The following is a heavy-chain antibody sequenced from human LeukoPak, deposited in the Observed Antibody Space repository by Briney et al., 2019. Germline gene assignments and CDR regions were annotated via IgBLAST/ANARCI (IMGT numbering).Heavy chain of an antibody. CDR2: ISGSDGST. CDR3: AKDLGFGELSRYFDL. J-gene: IGHJ2*01. CDR1: GFTFRSYG. V-gene: IGHV3-23*01. Sequence: PGGSLRLSCAASGFTFRSYGMSWVRQAPGKGLEWVSGISGSDGSTYYADSVKGRFTISRDNSKNTLYLQMNSLRAEDTAVYYCAKDLGFGELSRYFDLWAVAPWSLSPQ. D-gene: IGHD3-10*01.